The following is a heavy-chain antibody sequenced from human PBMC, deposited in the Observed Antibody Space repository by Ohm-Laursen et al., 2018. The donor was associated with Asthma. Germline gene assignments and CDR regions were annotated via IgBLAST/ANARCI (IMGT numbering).Heavy chain of an antibody. CDR3: AKDEYSTTLGVGAFDF. V-gene: IGHV3-23*01. J-gene: IGHJ3*01. Sequence: GSLRLSCAASGFTFRNYAMIWVRQAPGKGLEWVSTISLGGGGTYFADSVRGRFTISRDNSNNMLYLHMNSLRADDTAVYYCAKDEYSTTLGVGAFDFWGQGTMVTVSS. CDR1: GFTFRNYA. CDR2: ISLGGGGT. D-gene: IGHD6-13*01.